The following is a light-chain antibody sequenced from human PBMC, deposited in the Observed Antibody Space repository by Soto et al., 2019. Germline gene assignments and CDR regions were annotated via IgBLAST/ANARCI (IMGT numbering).Light chain of an antibody. CDR2: NAL. V-gene: IGKV3-15*01. CDR3: QQCNNWPRT. Sequence: IVMPQSPTTLSVAPGARAPLSCRASQSVSTNLAWYQQKPGQAPRLLIYNALTRATGIPARFSGSGSGTEFTLTISSLQSEDFAFYYCQQCNNWPRTFGQGTKVDIK. J-gene: IGKJ1*01. CDR1: QSVSTN.